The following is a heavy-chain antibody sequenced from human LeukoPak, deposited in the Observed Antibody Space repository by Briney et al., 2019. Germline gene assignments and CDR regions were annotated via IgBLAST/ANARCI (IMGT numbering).Heavy chain of an antibody. CDR3: ARDLGTVGATTAGY. J-gene: IGHJ4*02. Sequence: GGSLRLSCAASGFTISSYGMHWVRQAPGKGLEWVAVIWYDGSNKYYADSVKGRFTISRDNSKNTLYLQMNSLRAEDTAVYYCARDLGTVGATTAGYWGQGTLVTVSS. CDR1: GFTISSYG. D-gene: IGHD1-26*01. CDR2: IWYDGSNK. V-gene: IGHV3-33*01.